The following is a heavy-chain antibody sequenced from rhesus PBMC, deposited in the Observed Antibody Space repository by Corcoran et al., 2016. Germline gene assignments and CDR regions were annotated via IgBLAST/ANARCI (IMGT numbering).Heavy chain of an antibody. J-gene: IGHJ4*01. V-gene: IGHV3S25*01. Sequence: EVQLVESGGGLAKPGGSLRLSCAASGFTFSSYWMNWVRQAPGKGLEWFSAVNGGGGSTYYAESMKGRFTISRDNSKSTLSLQMNSLRAEDAAVYYCARKGAAAGYFDYWGQGVLVTVSS. D-gene: IGHD6-31*01. CDR3: ARKGAAAGYFDY. CDR1: GFTFSSYW. CDR2: VNGGGGST.